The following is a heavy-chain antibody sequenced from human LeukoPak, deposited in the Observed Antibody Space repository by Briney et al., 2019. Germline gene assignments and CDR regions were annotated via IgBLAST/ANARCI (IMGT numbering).Heavy chain of an antibody. CDR2: ISYDGSNK. D-gene: IGHD6-6*01. J-gene: IGHJ3*02. V-gene: IGHV3-30*03. Sequence: GRSLRLSCAASGFTFSSYGMHWVRQAPGKGLEWVAVISYDGSNKYYAGSVKGRFTISRDNSKNTLYLQMNSLRAEDTAVYYCASLFLCYGCSSSSHNFNIWGQGTMVTVSS. CDR3: ASLFLCYGCSSSSHNFNI. CDR1: GFTFSSYG.